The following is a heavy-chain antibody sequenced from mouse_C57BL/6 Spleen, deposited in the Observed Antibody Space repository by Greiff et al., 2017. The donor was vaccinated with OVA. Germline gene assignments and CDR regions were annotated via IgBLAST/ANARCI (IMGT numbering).Heavy chain of an antibody. J-gene: IGHJ3*01. CDR2: IDPSDSET. D-gene: IGHD1-1*01. V-gene: IGHV1-52*01. Sequence: QVQLQQPGAELVRPGSSVKLSCKASGYTFTSYWMHWVKQRPIQGLEWIGNIDPSDSETHYNQKFKDKATLTVDKSSSTAYMQLSSLTSEDSAVYYCARNDGSSYRPGFAYWGQGTLVTVAA. CDR1: GYTFTSYW. CDR3: ARNDGSSYRPGFAY.